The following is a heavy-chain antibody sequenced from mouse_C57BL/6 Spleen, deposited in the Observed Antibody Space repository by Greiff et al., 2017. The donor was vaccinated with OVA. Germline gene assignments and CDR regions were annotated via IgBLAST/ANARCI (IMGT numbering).Heavy chain of an antibody. CDR1: GYTFTNYW. Sequence: QVQLQQSGAELVRPGTSVKMSCKASGYTFTNYWIGWAKQRPGHGLEWIGDIYPGGGYTNYNEKFKGKATLTAAKSSSTAYMQFSSLTSEDSAIYYCGLYYGSSPGYFDVWGTGTTVTVSS. CDR3: GLYYGSSPGYFDV. D-gene: IGHD1-1*01. V-gene: IGHV1-63*01. J-gene: IGHJ1*03. CDR2: IYPGGGYT.